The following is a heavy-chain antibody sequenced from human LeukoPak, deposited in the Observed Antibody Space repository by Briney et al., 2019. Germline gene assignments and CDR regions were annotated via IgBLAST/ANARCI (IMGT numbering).Heavy chain of an antibody. D-gene: IGHD2/OR15-2a*01. CDR3: AREVPENFNFDY. CDR2: IKPSGGST. J-gene: IGHJ4*02. V-gene: IGHV1-46*01. CDR1: GYTFTSYY. Sequence: GASVKVSCKASGYTFTSYYTHWVRQAPGQGREWMGIIKPSGGSTLYAKKFQGRVTVTSDMSTSTVYVELSSLRSEDTAVYYCAREVPENFNFDYWGQGTLVTVSS.